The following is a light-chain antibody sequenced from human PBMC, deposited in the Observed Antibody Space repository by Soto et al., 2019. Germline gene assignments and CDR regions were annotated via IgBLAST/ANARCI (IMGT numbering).Light chain of an antibody. CDR1: QSVLHSSNNKNY. CDR2: WAS. V-gene: IGKV4-1*01. CDR3: QQYYGTLWT. J-gene: IGKJ1*01. Sequence: DIVMTQSPDSLAVSLGERASINCKSSQSVLHSSNNKNYLAWYQQKPGQPPKLLIYWASTRESGVPDRFSGSGSGTYFTLTIRSLQAEDVAVYFCQQYYGTLWTFGQGTKVEIK.